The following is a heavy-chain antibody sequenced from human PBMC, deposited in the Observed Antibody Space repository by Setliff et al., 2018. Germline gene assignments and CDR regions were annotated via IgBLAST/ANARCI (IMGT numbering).Heavy chain of an antibody. CDR1: GYFISSGYY. J-gene: IGHJ6*02. Sequence: SETLSLTCAVSGYFISSGYYWGWIRQPPGKGLEWIGEINHGGSTNYNPSLKSRVTISLDTSTNQVSLKLSSVTAADTAVYYCARDRQYCSSTSCYTSYFYYYAMDIWGQGTTVTVSS. CDR3: ARDRQYCSSTSCYTSYFYYYAMDI. CDR2: INHGGST. D-gene: IGHD2-2*02. V-gene: IGHV4-38-2*02.